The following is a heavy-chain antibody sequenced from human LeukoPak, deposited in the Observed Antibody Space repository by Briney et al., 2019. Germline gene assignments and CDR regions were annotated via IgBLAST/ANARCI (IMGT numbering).Heavy chain of an antibody. J-gene: IGHJ4*02. D-gene: IGHD3-22*01. Sequence: GGSLRLSCAASGFTFSSYAMSWVRQAPGKGLEWVSAISGSGGSTYYADSVKGRFTISRDNSKNTLYLQMNSLRAEDTAVYYRAKDYDSSGYYLFDYWGQGTLVTVSS. CDR2: ISGSGGST. CDR1: GFTFSSYA. V-gene: IGHV3-23*01. CDR3: AKDYDSSGYYLFDY.